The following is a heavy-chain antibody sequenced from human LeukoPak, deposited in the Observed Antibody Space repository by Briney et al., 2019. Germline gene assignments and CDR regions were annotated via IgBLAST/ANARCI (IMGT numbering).Heavy chain of an antibody. Sequence: SETLSLTCTVSGGSISSSSYYWGWIRQPPGKGLEWIGEINHSGSTNYNPSLKSRVTISVDTSKNQFSLKLSSVTAADTAVYYCARGVRFLEWLRFDYWGQGTLVTVSS. V-gene: IGHV4-39*07. CDR3: ARGVRFLEWLRFDY. CDR1: GGSISSSSYY. CDR2: INHSGST. J-gene: IGHJ4*02. D-gene: IGHD3-3*01.